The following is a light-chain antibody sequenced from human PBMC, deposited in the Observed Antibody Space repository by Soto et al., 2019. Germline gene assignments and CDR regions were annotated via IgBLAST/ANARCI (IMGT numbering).Light chain of an antibody. CDR2: KAS. CDR3: QQYNSYSLT. CDR1: QSISSW. Sequence: DIQMTQSPSTLSASVGDRVTMTCRASQSISSWLAWYQQKPGKAPKLLIYKASSLESGVPSRFSGSGSGTEFTLTISSLKPDDFATYYCQQYNSYSLTFGGGTKVEIK. V-gene: IGKV1-5*03. J-gene: IGKJ4*01.